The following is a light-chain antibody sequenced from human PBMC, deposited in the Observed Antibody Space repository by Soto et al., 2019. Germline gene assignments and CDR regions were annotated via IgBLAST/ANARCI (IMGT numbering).Light chain of an antibody. CDR3: VTWDSTVNSVV. J-gene: IGLJ2*01. Sequence: QSVLTQAPSVSAAPGQRVTISCSGSSSNIENNYVSWYQQLPGTAPKAVIYDNDQRPSGIPDRFSGSKSGTSATLGITGLQTGDEADYYCVTWDSTVNSVVFGGWTKLTVL. V-gene: IGLV1-51*01. CDR1: SSNIENNY. CDR2: DND.